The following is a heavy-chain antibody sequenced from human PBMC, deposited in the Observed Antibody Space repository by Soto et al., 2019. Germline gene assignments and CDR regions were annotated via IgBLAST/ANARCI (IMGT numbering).Heavy chain of an antibody. CDR1: VLTRSSNW. CDR3: ARYWRYYDSGVYYYPVDY. V-gene: IGHV3-7*03. D-gene: IGHD3-22*01. J-gene: IGHJ4*02. CDR2: VKQDGSET. Sequence: PGGSLRLSCAASVLTRSSNWMTWVGQTPGKGLEWVANVKQDGSETYYVDSVKGRCTIARDNDKNSLYLQMNSMRAEDTPVYYCARYWRYYDSGVYYYPVDYWGQGTLVTVYS.